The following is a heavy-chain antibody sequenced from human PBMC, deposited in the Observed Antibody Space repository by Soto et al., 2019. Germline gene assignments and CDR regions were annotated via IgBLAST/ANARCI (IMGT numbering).Heavy chain of an antibody. J-gene: IGHJ3*02. CDR1: GYTFTSYG. CDR2: ISAYNGNT. D-gene: IGHD3-3*01. CDR3: ARDQSDVGSGYYMVAFDI. Sequence: ASVKVSCKASGYTFTSYGISWVRQAPGQGLEWMGWISAYNGNTNYAQKLQGRVTMTTDTSTSTAYMELRSLRSDDTAVYYCARDQSDVGSGYYMVAFDIWGKGTMVTVS. V-gene: IGHV1-18*01.